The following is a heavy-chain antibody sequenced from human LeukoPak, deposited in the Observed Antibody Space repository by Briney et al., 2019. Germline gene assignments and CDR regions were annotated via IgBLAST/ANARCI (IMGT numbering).Heavy chain of an antibody. D-gene: IGHD7-27*01. Sequence: GGSLRLSCGASGCTFSSYWMSWVRQAPGQGLEWVANIKQDGSEKQYVDPVKGRFAISRDNAENSLYLQMNSLKADDTAVYYCGRFTRSGDSVYWGQGTLVTVSS. J-gene: IGHJ4*02. CDR2: IKQDGSEK. V-gene: IGHV3-7*04. CDR3: GRFTRSGDSVY. CDR1: GCTFSSYW.